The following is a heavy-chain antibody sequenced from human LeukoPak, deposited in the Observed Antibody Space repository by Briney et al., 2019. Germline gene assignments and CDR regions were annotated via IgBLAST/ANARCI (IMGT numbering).Heavy chain of an antibody. J-gene: IGHJ4*02. CDR1: GDSMSSGNYY. D-gene: IGHD3-22*01. CDR2: IYASGST. V-gene: IGHV4-61*02. Sequence: SETLSLTCTVSGDSMSSGNYYWSWIRQSAGKGLEWIGRIYASGSTNYNPSLKSRVTISVDTSKNQFSLKLSSVAAADTAVYYCARGQDYYYDSSGYRLFFDYWGQGTLVTVSS. CDR3: ARGQDYYYDSSGYRLFFDY.